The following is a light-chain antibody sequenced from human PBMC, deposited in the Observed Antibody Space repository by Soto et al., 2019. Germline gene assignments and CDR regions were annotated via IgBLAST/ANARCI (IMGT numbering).Light chain of an antibody. CDR2: EIS. V-gene: IGLV2-14*01. CDR3: SSYTSNTARV. Sequence: QSALTQPASVSGSPGQAITISCTGTSSDVGGYNFVSWYQQYPGKAPKLMIFEISDRPSGVSNRFSGSKSGNTASLTISGLEAEDEADYYCSSYTSNTARVFGGGTKLTVL. CDR1: SSDVGGYNF. J-gene: IGLJ3*02.